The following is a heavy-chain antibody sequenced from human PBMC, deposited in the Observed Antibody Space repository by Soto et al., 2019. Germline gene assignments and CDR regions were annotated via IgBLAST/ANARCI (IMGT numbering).Heavy chain of an antibody. J-gene: IGHJ4*02. D-gene: IGHD2-15*01. CDR3: AGPPSYCSGGSCYSPRY. V-gene: IGHV1-69*01. CDR1: GGTFSSYA. Sequence: QVPLVQSGAEVKKPGSSVKVSCKASGGTFSSYAISWVRQAPGQGLEWMGGIIPIFGTANYAQKFQGRVTITADESTSTAYMELSSLRSEDTAVYYCAGPPSYCSGGSCYSPRYWGQGTLVTVSS. CDR2: IIPIFGTA.